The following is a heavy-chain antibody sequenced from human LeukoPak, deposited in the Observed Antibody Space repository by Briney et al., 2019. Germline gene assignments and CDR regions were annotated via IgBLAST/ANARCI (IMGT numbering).Heavy chain of an antibody. J-gene: IGHJ4*02. CDR1: GGTFSSYA. CDR3: ARAADSSGYYYHLTSFDY. Sequence: SVKVSCKASGGTFSSYAISWVRQAPGQGLEWMGGIIPIFGTANYAQKFQGRVTITADESTSTAYMELSSLRSEDTAVYYCARAADSSGYYYHLTSFDYWGQGTLVTVS. D-gene: IGHD3-22*01. V-gene: IGHV1-69*01. CDR2: IIPIFGTA.